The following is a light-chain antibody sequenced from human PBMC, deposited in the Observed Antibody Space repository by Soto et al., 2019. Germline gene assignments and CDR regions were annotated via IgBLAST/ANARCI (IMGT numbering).Light chain of an antibody. CDR2: DVN. CDR1: SSDVGGYNY. Sequence: QSALTQPASVSGSPGQSITISCTGTSSDVGGYNYVSWHQQHPGKAPKPMIFDVNNRPSGVSNRFSGSKSGNTASLTISGLQAEDEADYYCSSYTSSHTCVFGTGTKLTVL. V-gene: IGLV2-14*01. J-gene: IGLJ1*01. CDR3: SSYTSSHTCV.